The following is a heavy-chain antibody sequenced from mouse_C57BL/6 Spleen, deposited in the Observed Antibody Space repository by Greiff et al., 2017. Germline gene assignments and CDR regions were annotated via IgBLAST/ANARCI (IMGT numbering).Heavy chain of an antibody. CDR2: IYPGDGDT. CDR3: ARCNYYDENFAY. V-gene: IGHV1-80*01. Sequence: QVQLQQSGAELVKPGASVKISCKASGYTFSSYWMNWVKQRPGKGLEWIGQIYPGDGDTNYNGKFKGKATLTADKSSSTAYMQLSSLTSEDSAVYFCARCNYYDENFAYWGQGTLVTVSA. D-gene: IGHD1-1*01. J-gene: IGHJ3*01. CDR1: GYTFSSYW.